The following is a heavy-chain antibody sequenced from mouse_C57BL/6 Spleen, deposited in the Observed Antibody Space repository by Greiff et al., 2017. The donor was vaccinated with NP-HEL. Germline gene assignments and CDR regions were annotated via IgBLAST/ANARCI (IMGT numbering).Heavy chain of an antibody. CDR3: ARRGIYYGNYERDWYFDV. V-gene: IGHV1-26*01. CDR2: INPNNGGT. Sequence: EVQLQQSGPELVKPGASVKISCKASGYTFTDYYMNWVKQSHGKSLEWIGDINPNNGGTSYNQKFKGKATLTVDKSSSTAYMELRSLTSEDSAVYYCARRGIYYGNYERDWYFDVWGTGTTVTVSS. J-gene: IGHJ1*03. CDR1: GYTFTDYY. D-gene: IGHD2-1*01.